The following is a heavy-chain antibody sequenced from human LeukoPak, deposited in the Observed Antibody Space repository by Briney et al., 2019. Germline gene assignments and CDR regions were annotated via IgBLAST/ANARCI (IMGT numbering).Heavy chain of an antibody. Sequence: ASVKVSCKASGYTFTSNYIHWVRQAPGQGLEWMGMIYPRDGSTSYAQKFQGRVTVTRDTSTSTVHMELSGLRSEDTAVYYCARDQEGFDYWGQGTLITVSS. CDR3: ARDQEGFDY. CDR2: IYPRDGST. V-gene: IGHV1-46*01. J-gene: IGHJ4*02. CDR1: GYTFTSNY.